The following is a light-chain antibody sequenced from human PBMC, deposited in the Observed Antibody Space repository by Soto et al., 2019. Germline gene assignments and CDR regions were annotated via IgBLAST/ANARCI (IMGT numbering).Light chain of an antibody. CDR2: AAS. Sequence: AIRMTQYPSSLSASTGDRVTITCRASKGISSYLAWYQQKPGKAPKLLIYAASTLQSGVPSRFRGIGSGTEFTLTSSGLQSEDFATYYCQQYYRYPFTCGPGTKGDI. CDR3: QQYYRYPFT. J-gene: IGKJ3*01. V-gene: IGKV1-8*01. CDR1: KGISSY.